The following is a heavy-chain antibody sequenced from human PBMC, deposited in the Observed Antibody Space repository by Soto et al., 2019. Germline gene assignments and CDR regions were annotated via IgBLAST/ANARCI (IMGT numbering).Heavy chain of an antibody. J-gene: IGHJ6*02. CDR1: GGSISSGGYY. CDR2: IYYSGST. CDR3: ARDRQIDYSNYVQGMDV. V-gene: IGHV4-31*03. D-gene: IGHD4-4*01. Sequence: LSLTCTVSGGSISSGGYYWSWIRQHPGKGLEWIGYIYYSGSTYYNPSLKSRVTISVDTSKNQFSLKLSSVTAADTAVYYCARDRQIDYSNYVQGMDVWGQGTTVTVSS.